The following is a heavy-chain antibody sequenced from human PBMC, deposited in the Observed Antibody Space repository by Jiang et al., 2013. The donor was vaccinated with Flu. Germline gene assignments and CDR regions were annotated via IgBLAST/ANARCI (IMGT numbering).Heavy chain of an antibody. J-gene: IGHJ4*02. D-gene: IGHD5-24*01. CDR3: ARLEMANKNPRYFDY. V-gene: IGHV1-3*01. CDR2: INAGNGNT. CDR1: GYTFTSYA. Sequence: SGAEVKKPGASVKVSCKASGYTFTSYAMHWVRQAPGQRLEWMGWINAGNGNTKYSQKFQGRVTITRDTSASTAYMELSSLRSEDTAVYYCARLEMANKNPRYFDYWGQGTLVTVS.